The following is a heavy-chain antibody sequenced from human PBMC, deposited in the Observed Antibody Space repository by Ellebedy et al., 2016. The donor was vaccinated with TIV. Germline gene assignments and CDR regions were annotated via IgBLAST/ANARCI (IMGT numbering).Heavy chain of an antibody. CDR2: ISSDGSNK. CDR3: ARGGSSGSSDY. Sequence: GGSLRLSXVASGFTFSSHGIYWVRQAPGKGLEWVAVISSDGSNKYYADSVKGRSTISRDNSKNTLYLQMNSLRTDDMAVYYCARGGSSGSSDYWGQGTLVTVSS. D-gene: IGHD3-10*01. J-gene: IGHJ4*02. CDR1: GFTFSSHG. V-gene: IGHV3-30*03.